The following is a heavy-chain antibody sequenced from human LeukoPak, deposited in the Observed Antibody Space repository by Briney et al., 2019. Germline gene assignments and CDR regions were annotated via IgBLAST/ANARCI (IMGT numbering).Heavy chain of an antibody. CDR3: VRQYYDILTGSNWFDP. CDR2: ISGSGGST. Sequence: PGGSLRLSCAASGFTFSSYGMSWVRQAPGKGLEWVSAISGSGGSTYYADSVKGRFTISRDNSKNTLYLQMNSLRAEDTAVYYCVRQYYDILTGSNWFDPWGQGTLVTVSS. J-gene: IGHJ5*02. CDR1: GFTFSSYG. D-gene: IGHD3-9*01. V-gene: IGHV3-23*01.